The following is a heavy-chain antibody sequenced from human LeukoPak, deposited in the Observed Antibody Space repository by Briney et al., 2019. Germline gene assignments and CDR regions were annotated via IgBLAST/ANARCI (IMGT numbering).Heavy chain of an antibody. CDR2: ISYDGSNK. J-gene: IGHJ4*02. CDR3: ARLGYSYGFSGY. V-gene: IGHV3-30*04. CDR1: GFTFSSYA. Sequence: PGGSLRLSCAASGFTFSSYAMHWVRQAPGKGLEWVAVISYDGSNKYYAGSVKGRFTISRDNSKNTLYLQMNSLRAEDTAVYYCARLGYSYGFSGYWGQGTLVTVSS. D-gene: IGHD5-18*01.